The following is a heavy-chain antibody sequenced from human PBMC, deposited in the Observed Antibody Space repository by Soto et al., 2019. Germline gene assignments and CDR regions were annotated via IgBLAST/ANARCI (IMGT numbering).Heavy chain of an antibody. Sequence: GGSPRLSCAASGFTVSTYAMSWVRQSPGKGLEWVSVISGSAGSTYYADSVKGRFIISRDNSKNTLFLQMNSLRAEDTAVYYCARDRGKASRNYYYYYMDVWGKGTTVTVSS. CDR2: ISGSAGST. D-gene: IGHD3-10*01. J-gene: IGHJ6*03. CDR3: ARDRGKASRNYYYYYMDV. V-gene: IGHV3-23*01. CDR1: GFTVSTYA.